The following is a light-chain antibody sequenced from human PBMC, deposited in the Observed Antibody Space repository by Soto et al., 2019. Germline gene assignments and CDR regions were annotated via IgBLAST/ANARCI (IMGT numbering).Light chain of an antibody. CDR2: GAS. Sequence: IQITQSPSSLSASVGDRVTISCRASQGIRNDLAWYQQKPGKAPKLLIYGASTLQSGVPSRFSGSGSGTDYTLTISSLQPEDFATYYCQQSYRTPTFGQGTRLEIK. CDR3: QQSYRTPT. J-gene: IGKJ5*01. CDR1: QGIRND. V-gene: IGKV1-39*01.